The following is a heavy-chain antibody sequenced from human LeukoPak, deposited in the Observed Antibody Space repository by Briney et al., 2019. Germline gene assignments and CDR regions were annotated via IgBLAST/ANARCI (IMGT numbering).Heavy chain of an antibody. CDR2: IKQDGSEK. CDR1: GFTFSSYW. V-gene: IGHV3-7*01. Sequence: GGSLRLSCAASGFTFSSYWMSWVRQAPGKGLEWVANIKQDGSEKYSVDSVKGGFTISRDNAKNSLYLQMNSLRAEDTAVYYCARPSMVRGIDYWGQGTLVTVSS. CDR3: ARPSMVRGIDY. D-gene: IGHD3-10*01. J-gene: IGHJ4*02.